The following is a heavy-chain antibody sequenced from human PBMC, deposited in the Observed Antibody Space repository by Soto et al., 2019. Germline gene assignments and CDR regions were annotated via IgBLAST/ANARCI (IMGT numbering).Heavy chain of an antibody. D-gene: IGHD3-22*01. Sequence: QVQLIQSGAEVKKPGSSVKVSCKAYGGTFSRYAISWVRQAPGQGLEWMGGITPIFGTANYAQKFQGRVAITADESTRTSYMELRILRSGDTAVYYCARGWGYDTSDYYYAYWGQGTLITVSS. V-gene: IGHV1-69*01. CDR2: ITPIFGTA. J-gene: IGHJ4*02. CDR1: GGTFSRYA. CDR3: ARGWGYDTSDYYYAY.